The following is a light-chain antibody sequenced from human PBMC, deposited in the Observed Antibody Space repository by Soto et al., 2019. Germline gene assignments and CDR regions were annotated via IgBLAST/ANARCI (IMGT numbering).Light chain of an antibody. V-gene: IGKV1-39*01. Sequence: DIQIPASPPALSASVVDRVTITYSTRQSIDNSLNRNPLKPGKAPKILMLAASTSQRGLPPSLSGSGSETDFTLTISSLHSEHRASYLRLQNYTTLFSFRPGTKGDI. CDR2: AAS. J-gene: IGKJ3*01. CDR3: LQNYTTLFS. CDR1: QSIDNS.